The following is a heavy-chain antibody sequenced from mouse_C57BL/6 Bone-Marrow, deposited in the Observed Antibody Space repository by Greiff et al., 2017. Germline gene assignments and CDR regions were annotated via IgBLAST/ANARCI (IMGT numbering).Heavy chain of an antibody. CDR3: AKGPYYSGSSLAY. CDR1: GFSLTSYG. V-gene: IGHV2-5*01. J-gene: IGHJ3*01. D-gene: IGHD1-1*01. CDR2: IWRGGST. Sequence: QVQLKQSGPGLVQPSQSLSITCTVSGFSLTSYGVHWVRQSPGKGLEWLGVIWRGGSTDYNAAFMSRLSITKDNSKSQVFFKMNSLQADDTAIYXCAKGPYYSGSSLAYWGQGTLVTVSA.